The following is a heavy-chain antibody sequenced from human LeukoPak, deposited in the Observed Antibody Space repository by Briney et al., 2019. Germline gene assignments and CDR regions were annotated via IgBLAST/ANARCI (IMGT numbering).Heavy chain of an antibody. CDR3: AKDPPNRGTSRHFQH. Sequence: GGSLRLSCAASGFTFSSYAMSWVRQAPGKGLEWVSSISGSGSSIYYADSVKGRFTISRDNSKNTLYLQMNSLRAEDTAVYYCAKDPPNRGTSRHFQHWGQGTLVTVSS. V-gene: IGHV3-23*01. CDR1: GFTFSSYA. D-gene: IGHD2-8*01. CDR2: ISGSGSSI. J-gene: IGHJ1*01.